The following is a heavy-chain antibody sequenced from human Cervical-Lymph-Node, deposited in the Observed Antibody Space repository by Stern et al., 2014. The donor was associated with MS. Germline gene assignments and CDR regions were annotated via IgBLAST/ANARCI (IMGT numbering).Heavy chain of an antibody. J-gene: IGHJ6*02. CDR2: ISYDGSNK. CDR1: GSTFSSYG. D-gene: IGHD3-3*01. V-gene: IGHV3-30*18. CDR3: AKEGSIFGVVIVDYYYGLDV. Sequence: VQLVESGGGVVQPGRSLKLSCAASGSTFSSYGMHWVRQAPGKGLEWVAVISYDGSNKYYADSVKGRFTISRDNSKNTLYLQMNSLRAEDTAVYYCAKEGSIFGVVIVDYYYGLDVWGQGTTVTVSS.